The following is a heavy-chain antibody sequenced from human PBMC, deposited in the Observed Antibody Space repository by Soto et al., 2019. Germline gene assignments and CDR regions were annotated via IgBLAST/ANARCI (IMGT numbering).Heavy chain of an antibody. CDR2: INPNSGGT. Sequence: ASVKVSCKASGYTFTGYYMHWVRQAPGQGLEWMGWINPNSGGTNYAQKFQGWVTMTRDTSISTAYMELSRLRSDDTAVYYCARVCESYYGSGSYYNPCYFDYWGQGTLVTVSS. V-gene: IGHV1-2*04. D-gene: IGHD3-10*01. CDR1: GYTFTGYY. J-gene: IGHJ4*02. CDR3: ARVCESYYGSGSYYNPCYFDY.